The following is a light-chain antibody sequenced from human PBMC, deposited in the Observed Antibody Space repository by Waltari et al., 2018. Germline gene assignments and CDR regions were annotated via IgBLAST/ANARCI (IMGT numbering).Light chain of an antibody. Sequence: EIVLTQSPATLSLSPGERATLSCRASQSLNTYLAWYQQKPGQAPRLLIYDASNRATGIPARFSGSGSGTDFTLTISSLEPEDFAIYYCQQRSQWPPVTFGPGTKVNIK. CDR1: QSLNTY. J-gene: IGKJ3*01. CDR3: QQRSQWPPVT. V-gene: IGKV3-11*01. CDR2: DAS.